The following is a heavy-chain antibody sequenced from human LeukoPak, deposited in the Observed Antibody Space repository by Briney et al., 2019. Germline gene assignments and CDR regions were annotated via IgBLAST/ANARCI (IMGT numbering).Heavy chain of an antibody. Sequence: SVKVSCKASGGTFSSYAISWVRQAPGQGLEWMGGIIPIFGTANYAQKFQGRVTIIADESTSTAYMELSSLRSEDTAVYYCARDDSLPPVVVIDYWGQGTLVTVSS. CDR2: IIPIFGTA. CDR1: GGTFSSYA. D-gene: IGHD2-21*01. V-gene: IGHV1-69*13. CDR3: ARDDSLPPVVVIDY. J-gene: IGHJ4*02.